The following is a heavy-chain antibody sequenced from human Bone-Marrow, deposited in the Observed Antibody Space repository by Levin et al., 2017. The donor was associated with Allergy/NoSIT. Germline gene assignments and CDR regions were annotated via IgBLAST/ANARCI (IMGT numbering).Heavy chain of an antibody. V-gene: IGHV3-23*01. D-gene: IGHD2-21*02. CDR3: AKDGEQYCGGDCYPDY. CDR1: GFTFSSYA. CDR2: ISGSGGST. J-gene: IGHJ4*02. Sequence: GGSLRLSCAASGFTFSSYAMSWVRQAPGKGLEWVSAISGSGGSTYYADSVKGRFTISRDNSKNTLYLQMNSLRAEDTAIYYGAKDGEQYCGGDCYPDYWGQGTLVTVSA.